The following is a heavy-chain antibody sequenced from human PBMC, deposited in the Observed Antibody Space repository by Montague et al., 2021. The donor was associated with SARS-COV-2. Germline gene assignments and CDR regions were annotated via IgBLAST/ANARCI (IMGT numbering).Heavy chain of an antibody. Sequence: SRRLSCAASGFTFSSSALSWVRQAPGKGLEWVSNIYGATGRTFYADSVKGRFTMSRENSKNTLYLRMNSLRVDDTAVYYCAKVDSVFPWGQGTLVTVSS. CDR3: AKVDSVFP. D-gene: IGHD3/OR15-3a*01. J-gene: IGHJ4*02. CDR1: GFTFSSSA. V-gene: IGHV3-23*03. CDR2: IYGATGRT.